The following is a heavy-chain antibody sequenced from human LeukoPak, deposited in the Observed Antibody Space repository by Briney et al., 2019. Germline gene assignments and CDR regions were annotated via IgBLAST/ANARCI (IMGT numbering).Heavy chain of an antibody. V-gene: IGHV4-39*07. Sequence: SGTLSLTCTVSGGSISSSSYYWGWIRQPPGKGVEWIGSIYYSGSTYYNPSLKSRVTISVDTSKNQFSLKLSSVTAADTAVYYCARDHGAAAVYYWGQGTLVTVSS. CDR1: GGSISSSSYY. CDR2: IYYSGST. CDR3: ARDHGAAAVYY. J-gene: IGHJ4*02. D-gene: IGHD6-13*01.